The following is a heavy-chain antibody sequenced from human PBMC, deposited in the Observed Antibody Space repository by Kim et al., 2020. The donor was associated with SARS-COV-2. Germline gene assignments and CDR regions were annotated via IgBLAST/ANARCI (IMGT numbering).Heavy chain of an antibody. Sequence: GGSLRLSCAASGFTVSSNYMSWVRQAPGKGLEWVSVIYSGGSTYYADSVKGRFTISRDNSKNTLYLQMNSLRAEDTAVYYCARDRPLGYCSGGSCRYGGGAYYYGMDVWGQGTTVTVSS. CDR3: ARDRPLGYCSGGSCRYGGGAYYYGMDV. V-gene: IGHV3-53*01. CDR1: GFTVSSNY. D-gene: IGHD2-15*01. CDR2: IYSGGST. J-gene: IGHJ6*02.